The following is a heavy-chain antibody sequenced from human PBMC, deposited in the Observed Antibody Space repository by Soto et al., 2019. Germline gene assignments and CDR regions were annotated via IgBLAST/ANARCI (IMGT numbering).Heavy chain of an antibody. CDR1: RYTFSDFD. Sequence: ASLKVSCKASRYTFSDFDINWLRQASGQGPEWMGWMNAKSGDTFFAQRFQGKFNVTWDTSLSTAYMEVGSLTSDDTAMYYCARGNPFNYAGFDVWGQGTTVTVSS. D-gene: IGHD3-16*01. J-gene: IGHJ6*02. V-gene: IGHV1-8*01. CDR2: MNAKSGDT. CDR3: ARGNPFNYAGFDV.